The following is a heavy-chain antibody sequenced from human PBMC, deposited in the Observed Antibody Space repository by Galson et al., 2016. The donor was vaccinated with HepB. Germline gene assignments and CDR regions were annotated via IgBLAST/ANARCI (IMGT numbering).Heavy chain of an antibody. V-gene: IGHV3-20*04. CDR3: ARVKGYYLPVGVAFDI. CDR1: GFTFDDYG. D-gene: IGHD2-15*01. Sequence: SLRLSCAASGFTFDDYGMSWVRQAPGKGLEWVSGINWNGGSTGYADSVKGRFTISRDNAKNSLYLQMNSLRAEDTALYYCARVKGYYLPVGVAFDIWGQGTMVPVSS. CDR2: INWNGGST. J-gene: IGHJ3*02.